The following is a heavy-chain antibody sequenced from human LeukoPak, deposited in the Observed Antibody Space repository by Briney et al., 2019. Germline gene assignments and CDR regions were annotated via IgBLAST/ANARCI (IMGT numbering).Heavy chain of an antibody. V-gene: IGHV3-21*04. CDR1: GFTFSSYS. Sequence: PGGSLRLPCAASGFTFSSYSMNWVRQAPGKGLEWVSGISASGGSTYYADSVKGRFTISRDNAKNSLYLQMNSLRAEDTAVYYCARDGPRDLNYYGSGSFNDYWGQGTLVTVSS. D-gene: IGHD3-10*01. CDR2: ISASGGST. J-gene: IGHJ4*02. CDR3: ARDGPRDLNYYGSGSFNDY.